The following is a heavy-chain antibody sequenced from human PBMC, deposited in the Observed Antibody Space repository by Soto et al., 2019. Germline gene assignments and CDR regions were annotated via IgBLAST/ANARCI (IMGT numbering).Heavy chain of an antibody. J-gene: IGHJ4*02. CDR1: GFTFSSYS. D-gene: IGHD3-9*01. V-gene: IGHV3-21*01. Sequence: ESGGGLVKPGGSLRLSCAASGFTFSSYSMNWVRQAPGKGLEWVSSISSSSSYIYYADSVKGRFTISRDNAKNSLYLQMNSLRAEDTAVYYCARDGRYFDWLLPHHFDYWGQGTLVTVSS. CDR2: ISSSSSYI. CDR3: ARDGRYFDWLLPHHFDY.